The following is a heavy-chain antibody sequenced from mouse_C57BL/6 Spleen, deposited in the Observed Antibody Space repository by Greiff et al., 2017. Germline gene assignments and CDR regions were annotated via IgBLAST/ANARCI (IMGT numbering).Heavy chain of an antibody. J-gene: IGHJ2*01. CDR2: ISSGGSYT. Sequence: DVQLVESGGDLVKPGGSLKLSCAASGFTFSSYGMSWVRQTPDKRLEWVATISSGGSYTYYPDSVKGRFTISRDNAKNTLYLQMSSLKSEDTAMYYCARSLSFYYGRRHYFDYWGQGTTLTVSS. V-gene: IGHV5-6*01. D-gene: IGHD1-1*01. CDR1: GFTFSSYG. CDR3: ARSLSFYYGRRHYFDY.